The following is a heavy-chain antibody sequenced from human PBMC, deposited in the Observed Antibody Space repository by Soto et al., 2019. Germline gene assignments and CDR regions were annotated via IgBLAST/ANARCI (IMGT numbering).Heavy chain of an antibody. Sequence: EVQLLESGGGLVQPGGSLRLSCAASGFTFSSYAMSWVRQAPGKGLEWVSGIGRSGGDRYYADSVMGRFSISRDNSQDTLFLQIYSMRAEDTAIYLCAKALGCSISATCSYFDFWGQGTMVTVSS. CDR1: GFTFSSYA. V-gene: IGHV3-23*01. CDR3: AKALGCSISATCSYFDF. D-gene: IGHD2-2*01. J-gene: IGHJ4*02. CDR2: IGRSGGDR.